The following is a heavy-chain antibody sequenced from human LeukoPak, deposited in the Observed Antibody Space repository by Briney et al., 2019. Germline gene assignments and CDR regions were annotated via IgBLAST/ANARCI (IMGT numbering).Heavy chain of an antibody. CDR3: VRGYSYGWFDP. V-gene: IGHV3-30*02. D-gene: IGHD5-18*01. Sequence: GGSLRLSCAASGFTFSSYGMNWVRQAPGKGLERVAFIRYDGRNKYYADSVKGRFTISRDNSKNTLYLQMTSLRADDTAVYYCVRGYSYGWFDPWGQGTLVTVSS. J-gene: IGHJ5*02. CDR1: GFTFSSYG. CDR2: IRYDGRNK.